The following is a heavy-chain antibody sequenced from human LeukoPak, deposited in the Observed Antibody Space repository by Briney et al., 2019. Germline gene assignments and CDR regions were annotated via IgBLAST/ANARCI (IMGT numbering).Heavy chain of an antibody. Sequence: SETLSLTCTVSGGSISSSSYYWGWIRQPPGKGLEWIGSIYYSGSTYYNPSLKSRVTMSVDTSKNQFSLQLNSVTPEDTAVYYCTRGAPVGSSREFDYWGQGTLVTVSS. CDR1: GGSISSSSYY. V-gene: IGHV4-39*07. CDR3: TRGAPVGSSREFDY. D-gene: IGHD5-24*01. CDR2: IYYSGST. J-gene: IGHJ4*02.